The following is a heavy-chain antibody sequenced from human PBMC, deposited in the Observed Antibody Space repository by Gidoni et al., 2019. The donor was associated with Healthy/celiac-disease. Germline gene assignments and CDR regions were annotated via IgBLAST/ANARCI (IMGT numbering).Heavy chain of an antibody. CDR3: ARDPQGDGGYKDY. Sequence: SMNWVRQAPGKGLEWVSSISSSSSYIYYADSVKGRFTISRDNAKNSLYLQMNSLRAEDTAVYYCARDPQGDGGYKDYWGQGTLVTVSS. CDR1: S. J-gene: IGHJ4*02. CDR2: ISSSSSYI. V-gene: IGHV3-21*01. D-gene: IGHD3-22*01.